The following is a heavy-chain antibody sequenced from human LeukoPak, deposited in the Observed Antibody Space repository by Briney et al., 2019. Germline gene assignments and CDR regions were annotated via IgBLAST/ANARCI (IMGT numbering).Heavy chain of an antibody. V-gene: IGHV4-39*07. J-gene: IGHJ5*02. D-gene: IGHD3-10*01. CDR3: ASLVLLWFGELSTNWFDP. Sequence: SETLSLTCTVSGGSISSSSYYWGWIRQPPGKGLEWIGSIYYSGSTNYNPSLKSRVTISVDTSKNQFSLKLSSVTAADTAVYYCASLVLLWFGELSTNWFDPWGQGTLVTVSS. CDR2: IYYSGST. CDR1: GGSISSSSYY.